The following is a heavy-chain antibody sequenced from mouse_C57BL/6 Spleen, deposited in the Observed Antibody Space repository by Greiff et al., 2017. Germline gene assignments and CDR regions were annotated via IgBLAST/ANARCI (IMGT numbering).Heavy chain of an antibody. CDR1: GYAFSSSW. V-gene: IGHV1-82*01. CDR2: IYPGDGDT. D-gene: IGHD2-1*01. J-gene: IGHJ1*03. CDR3: ARWGGNYGYFDV. Sequence: QVQLKQSGPELVKPGASVKISCKASGYAFSSSWMNWVKQRPGKGLEWIGRIYPGDGDTNYNGKFKGKATLTADKSSSTAYMQLSSLTSEDSAVYFCARWGGNYGYFDVWGTGTTVTVSS.